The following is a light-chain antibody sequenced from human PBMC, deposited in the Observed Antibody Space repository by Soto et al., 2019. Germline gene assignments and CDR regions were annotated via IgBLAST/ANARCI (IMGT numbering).Light chain of an antibody. CDR1: QSISDW. J-gene: IGKJ1*01. Sequence: EIQMTQSPSTLSASVGDRVTITCRASQSISDWLAWYQQKPGEIPKLLIYKASTLETGVPSRFSGGGSETDFTLTISSLQPDDFATYYCQQYRALASFGQGTKVEMK. CDR2: KAS. CDR3: QQYRALAS. V-gene: IGKV1-5*03.